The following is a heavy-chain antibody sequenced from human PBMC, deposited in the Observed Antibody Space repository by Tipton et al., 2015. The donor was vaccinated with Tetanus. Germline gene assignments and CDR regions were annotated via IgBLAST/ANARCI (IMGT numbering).Heavy chain of an antibody. Sequence: QSGPEVKKPGASVKVSCKASGYTFTHYGISWVRQAPGQGLEWVGWISPFTGDTEYAQNLQDRLILTTDTSTATAYVEVRSLTSDDTAVYYCARDRAAPVQAYGTDVWGQGTSVTVSS. J-gene: IGHJ6*02. CDR1: GYTFTHYG. V-gene: IGHV1-18*01. CDR3: ARDRAAPVQAYGTDV. D-gene: IGHD6-25*01. CDR2: ISPFTGDT.